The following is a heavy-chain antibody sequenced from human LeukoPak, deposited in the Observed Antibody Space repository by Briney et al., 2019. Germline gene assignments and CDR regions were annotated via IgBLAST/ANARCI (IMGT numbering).Heavy chain of an antibody. D-gene: IGHD2-21*02. CDR2: IYYSGST. V-gene: IGHV4-31*03. Sequence: SETLSPTCTVSGGSISSGGYYWSWIRQHPGKGLEWIGYIYYSGSTYYNPSLKSRVTISVDTSKNQFSLKLSSVTAADTAVYYCAREALQDCGGDCYPTLFDYWGQGTLVTVSS. CDR1: GGSISSGGYY. CDR3: AREALQDCGGDCYPTLFDY. J-gene: IGHJ4*02.